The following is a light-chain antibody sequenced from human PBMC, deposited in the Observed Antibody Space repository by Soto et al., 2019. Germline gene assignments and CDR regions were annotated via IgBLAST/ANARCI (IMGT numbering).Light chain of an antibody. J-gene: IGKJ1*01. V-gene: IGKV1-5*01. CDR2: DAS. CDR1: QSVSSW. CDR3: QQYETYPWT. Sequence: DIQMTQSPSPLSASVRVRVTITCRASQSVSSWLAWYQQKPGKAPKLLIYDASSLQSGVPSRFSGSGSGTEFTLTISSLQPDDFATYYCQQYETYPWTFGQGTKVEIK.